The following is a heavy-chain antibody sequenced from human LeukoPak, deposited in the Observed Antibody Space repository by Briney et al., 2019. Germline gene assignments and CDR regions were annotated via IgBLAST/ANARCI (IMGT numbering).Heavy chain of an antibody. Sequence: SGTLSLTCAVSGGFISVSNWWSWVRQAPGKGLEWIGEIYHSGTTNSNPSLKSRVTVSVDKSRNQFSLKLNSVTAADTAVYYCARGGSYPYYFDYWGQGTLVTVSS. V-gene: IGHV4-4*02. CDR3: ARGGSYPYYFDY. CDR1: GGFISVSNW. J-gene: IGHJ4*02. D-gene: IGHD1-26*01. CDR2: IYHSGTT.